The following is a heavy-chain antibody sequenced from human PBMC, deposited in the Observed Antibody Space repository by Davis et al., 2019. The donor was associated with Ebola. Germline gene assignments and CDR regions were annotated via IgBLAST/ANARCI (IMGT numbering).Heavy chain of an antibody. V-gene: IGHV3-23*01. CDR1: GFTFSTYA. D-gene: IGHD1-26*01. CDR3: AKGRSGTTYFDY. Sequence: GGSLRLSCEASGFTFSTYAMSWVRQAPGKGLEWVSAITGPGGSTYYTDSVKGRFAISRDNSKNTLYLQMNSLRGEDTAIYYCAKGRSGTTYFDYWGQGSLVTVSS. CDR2: ITGPGGST. J-gene: IGHJ4*02.